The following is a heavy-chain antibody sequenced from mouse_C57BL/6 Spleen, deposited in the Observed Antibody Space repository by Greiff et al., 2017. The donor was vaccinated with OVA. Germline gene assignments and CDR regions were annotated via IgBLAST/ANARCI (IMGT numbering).Heavy chain of an antibody. CDR3: ASSLAMDY. Sequence: EVQLVESGPGLVKPSQSLSLTCSVTGYSITSGYYWNWIRQFPGNKLEWMGYISYDGSNNYNPSLKNRISITRDTSKNQFFLKLNSATTEDTATYYCASSLAMDYWGQGTSVTVSS. CDR2: ISYDGSN. J-gene: IGHJ4*01. V-gene: IGHV3-6*01. CDR1: GYSITSGYY.